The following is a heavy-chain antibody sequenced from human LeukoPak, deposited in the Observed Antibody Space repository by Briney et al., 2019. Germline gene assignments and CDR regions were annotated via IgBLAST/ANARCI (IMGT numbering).Heavy chain of an antibody. D-gene: IGHD6-13*01. CDR1: GFTFDDYA. CDR2: ISWNSGSI. J-gene: IGHJ4*02. CDR3: AKAGYSSSWTLGTFDY. Sequence: PGGSLRLSCAASGFTFDDYAMHWVRQAPGKGLEWVSGISWNSGSIGYADSVKGRFTISRDNAKSSLYLQMNSLRAEDTALYYCAKAGYSSSWTLGTFDYWGQGTLVTVSS. V-gene: IGHV3-9*01.